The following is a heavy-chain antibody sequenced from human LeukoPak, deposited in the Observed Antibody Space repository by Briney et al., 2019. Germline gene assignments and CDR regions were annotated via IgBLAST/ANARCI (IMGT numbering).Heavy chain of an antibody. V-gene: IGHV4-30-2*01. CDR1: GGSISSGGYY. Sequence: SETLSLTCTVSGGSISSGGYYWSWIRQPPGKGLEWIGYIYHSGSTYYNPSLKSRVTISVDRSKNQFSLKLSSVTAADTAVYYCARVGTTVNLGGGYYYYYMDVWGKGTTVTVSS. CDR3: ARVGTTVNLGGGYYYYYMDV. D-gene: IGHD4-11*01. CDR2: IYHSGST. J-gene: IGHJ6*03.